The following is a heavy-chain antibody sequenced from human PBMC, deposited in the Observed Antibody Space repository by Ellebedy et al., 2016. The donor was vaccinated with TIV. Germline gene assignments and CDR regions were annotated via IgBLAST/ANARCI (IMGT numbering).Heavy chain of an antibody. CDR2: IFHRGGT. CDR3: ARRQHKWFDP. CDR1: GGSISSSYW. J-gene: IGHJ5*02. V-gene: IGHV4-4*02. Sequence: SETLSLTCVVSGGSISSSYWWSWVRQSPGKGLEWIGEIFHRGGTNYNPSLKSRVTISVDKSKNQFSLKLGSVTAADTAVYYCARRQHKWFDPWGQGTLVTVSS.